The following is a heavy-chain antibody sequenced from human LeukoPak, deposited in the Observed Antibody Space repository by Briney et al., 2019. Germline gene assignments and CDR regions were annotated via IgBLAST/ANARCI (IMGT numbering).Heavy chain of an antibody. CDR1: GYTFTSYY. V-gene: IGHV1-2*02. D-gene: IGHD6-13*01. J-gene: IGHJ6*02. CDR2: INPNSGGT. Sequence: ASVKVSCKASGYTFTSYYMHWVRQAPGQGLEWMGWINPNSGGTNYAQKFQGRVTMTRDTSNSTAYMELSRLRSDDTAADYCARKYSSSCPSYCYYGMDVWGQGTTVTVPS. CDR3: ARKYSSSCPSYCYYGMDV.